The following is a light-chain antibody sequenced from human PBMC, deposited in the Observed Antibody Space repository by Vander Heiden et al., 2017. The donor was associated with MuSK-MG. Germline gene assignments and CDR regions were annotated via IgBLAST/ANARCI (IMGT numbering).Light chain of an antibody. Sequence: EIVLTQSPATLSLSPGERATLSCRASQSVSSYLAWYQQKPGQAPRLLIYDASNRATGIPARFSGSGSGTDVTLTISSLEPEDFAVYYCQQRSNCPITFGQGTQMEIK. J-gene: IGKJ5*01. CDR3: QQRSNCPIT. CDR2: DAS. CDR1: QSVSSY. V-gene: IGKV3-11*01.